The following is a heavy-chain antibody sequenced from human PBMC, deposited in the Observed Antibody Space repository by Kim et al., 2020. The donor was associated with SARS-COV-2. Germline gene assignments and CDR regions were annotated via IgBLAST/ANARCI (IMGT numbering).Heavy chain of an antibody. CDR1: GFTFSDNY. CDR3: AKDVGGLDI. V-gene: IGHV3-11*01. J-gene: IGHJ3*02. CDR2: ISRGGNTI. Sequence: GGSPRLSCAASGFTFSDNYMRWIRQAPGKGLEWISYISRGGNTIYYADSVKGRFTISRDNTKNLLYLQMNSLRAEDTAMYYCAKDVGGLDIWGQET. D-gene: IGHD3-16*01.